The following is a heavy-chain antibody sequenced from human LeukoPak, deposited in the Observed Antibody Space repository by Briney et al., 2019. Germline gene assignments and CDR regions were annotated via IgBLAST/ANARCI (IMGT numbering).Heavy chain of an antibody. V-gene: IGHV3-23*01. Sequence: PGGSLRLSCAASGVTLSSYAMSWARQAPGKGLEWVSGISSSGSGGNTYYADSVKGRFTISRDSSKNTLFLQMNSLRAEDTAVYYCAKASVYDILLMGAFDIWGQGTMVTVSS. D-gene: IGHD3-9*01. CDR3: AKASVYDILLMGAFDI. CDR1: GVTLSSYA. J-gene: IGHJ3*02. CDR2: ISSSGSGGNT.